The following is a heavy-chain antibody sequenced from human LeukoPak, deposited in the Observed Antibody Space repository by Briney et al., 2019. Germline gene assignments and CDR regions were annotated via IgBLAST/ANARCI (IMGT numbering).Heavy chain of an antibody. CDR1: GFTLSSYW. J-gene: IGHJ3*02. CDR2: IKEDGSEK. Sequence: QPGGSLRLSCAASGFTLSSYWMSWVRQAPGKGLEWEANIKEDGSEKYYVDSVEGRFTISRDNAKNSLYLHMNSLTAEDTAMYYCARDWVAGVPFDAFDIWGQGTMVSVSS. V-gene: IGHV3-7*01. CDR3: ARDWVAGVPFDAFDI. D-gene: IGHD3-10*01.